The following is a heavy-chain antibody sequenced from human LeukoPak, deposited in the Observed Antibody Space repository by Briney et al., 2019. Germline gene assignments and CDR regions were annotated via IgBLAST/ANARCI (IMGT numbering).Heavy chain of an antibody. V-gene: IGHV1-46*01. CDR1: GYTFTSYY. J-gene: IGHJ6*02. CDR2: INPSGGST. D-gene: IGHD2-15*01. Sequence: ASVKVSCTASGYTFTSYYMHWVRQAPGQGLEWMGIINPSGGSTSYAQKFQGRVTMTRDTSTSTVYMELSSLRSEDTAVYYCAREPPYCSGGSCYYFNHYYYGMDVWGQGTTVTVSS. CDR3: AREPPYCSGGSCYYFNHYYYGMDV.